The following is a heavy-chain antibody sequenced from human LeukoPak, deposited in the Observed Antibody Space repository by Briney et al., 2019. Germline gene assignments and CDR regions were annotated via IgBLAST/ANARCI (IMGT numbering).Heavy chain of an antibody. V-gene: IGHV4-4*07. Sequence: SETLSLTCTVSGGSISSYYWSWIRQPAGKGPEWIGRINVSGNTNYNPSLKSRVTMSVDTSKNQFSLKLSSVTAADTAVYYCARGGARFDWLLLDYWGQGTLVTVSS. J-gene: IGHJ4*02. CDR1: GGSISSYY. D-gene: IGHD3-9*01. CDR2: INVSGNT. CDR3: ARGGARFDWLLLDY.